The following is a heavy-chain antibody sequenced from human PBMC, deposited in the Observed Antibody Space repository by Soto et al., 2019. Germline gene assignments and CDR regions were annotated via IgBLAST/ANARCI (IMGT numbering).Heavy chain of an antibody. CDR1: GFTFTSYA. CDR2: ISAISGST. J-gene: IGHJ6*02. Sequence: GGSLRLSCAASGFTFTSYAMNWVRQAPGKGLEWVSVISAISGSTYYADSVKGRFTISRDNSKNTLYLQMNSLRAEDTAVYYCAKARYDFQRDPYYCYGMDVWGQGTTVTVSS. V-gene: IGHV3-23*01. CDR3: AKARYDFQRDPYYCYGMDV. D-gene: IGHD3-3*01.